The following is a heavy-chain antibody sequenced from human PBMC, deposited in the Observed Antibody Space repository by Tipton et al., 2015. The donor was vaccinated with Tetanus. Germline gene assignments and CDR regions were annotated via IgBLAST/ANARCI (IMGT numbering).Heavy chain of an antibody. CDR2: ISSTSRYI. V-gene: IGHV3-21*06. CDR1: GYNFRNNG. D-gene: IGHD6-25*01. CDR3: VSGAALDY. Sequence: SLRLSCVASGYNFRNNGMHWVRQAPGRGLEWVSSISSTSRYINYADSVKGRFTVSRDNAKSSLFLQMDSLRDDDTALYYCVSGAALDYWGQGTLITVSS. J-gene: IGHJ4*02.